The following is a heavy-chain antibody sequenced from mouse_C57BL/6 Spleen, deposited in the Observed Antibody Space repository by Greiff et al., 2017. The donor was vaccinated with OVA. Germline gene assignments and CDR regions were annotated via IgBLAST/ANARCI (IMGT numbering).Heavy chain of an antibody. CDR3: ARSPFTTVVATDYAMDY. Sequence: VQLQQSGPELVKPGASVKISCKASGYSFTDYNMNWVKQSNGKSLEWIGVINPNYGTTSYNQKFKGKATLTVDQSSSTAYMQLNSLTSEDSAVYYCARSPFTTVVATDYAMDYWGQGTSVTVSS. J-gene: IGHJ4*01. D-gene: IGHD1-1*01. CDR2: INPNYGTT. V-gene: IGHV1-39*01. CDR1: GYSFTDYN.